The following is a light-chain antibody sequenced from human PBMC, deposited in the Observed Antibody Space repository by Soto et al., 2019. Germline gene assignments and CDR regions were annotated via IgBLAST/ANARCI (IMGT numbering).Light chain of an antibody. CDR2: DVS. CDR1: SSYVGGYNY. V-gene: IGLV2-11*01. Sequence: QSVLTQPRSVSGSPGQSVTISCTGTSSYVGGYNYVSWYQQHPGKAPKLMIYDVSKRPSGVPDRFSGSKSCNTASLTISGLQAEDEADYYCCSYAGSYTVVFGGGTKLTVL. J-gene: IGLJ2*01. CDR3: CSYAGSYTVV.